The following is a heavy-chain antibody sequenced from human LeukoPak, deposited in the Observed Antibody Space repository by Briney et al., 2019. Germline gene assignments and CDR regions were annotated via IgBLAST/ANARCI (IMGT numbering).Heavy chain of an antibody. CDR1: GFTFSSYA. D-gene: IGHD4-23*01. Sequence: GGSLRLSCAASGFTFSSYAMHWVRQAPGKGLEWVSVISYDGTNNYYADSVKGRFTISRDNSRNTLYLQMNSLRVEDTAVYYCARGRPHGNDYWGQGTLVTVSS. J-gene: IGHJ4*02. CDR3: ARGRPHGNDY. V-gene: IGHV3-30*04. CDR2: ISYDGTNN.